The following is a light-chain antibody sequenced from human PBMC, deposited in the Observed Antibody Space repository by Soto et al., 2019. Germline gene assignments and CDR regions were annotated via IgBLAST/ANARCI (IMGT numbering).Light chain of an antibody. J-gene: IGKJ2*01. CDR2: GAS. CDR1: QSVSSSY. Sequence: EIVLTQSPGTLYLSPGERATLSCRASQSVSSSYLAWYQQKPGQAPRLLIYGASSRATGIPDRFSGSGSGTHFTLTISRLEPEDVAVYYCQQYGSSPPYTFGQGTKLEIK. CDR3: QQYGSSPPYT. V-gene: IGKV3-20*01.